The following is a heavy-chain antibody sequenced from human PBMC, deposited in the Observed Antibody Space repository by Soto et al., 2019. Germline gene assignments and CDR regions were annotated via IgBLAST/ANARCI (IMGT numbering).Heavy chain of an antibody. CDR3: AKRTYYYDSSGYYLTP. CDR2: ISGSGGST. Sequence: PGGSLRLSCAASGFTFSSYAMSWVRQAPGKGLEWVSAISGSGGSTYYADSVKGRFTISRDNSKNTLYLQMNSLRAEDTAVYYCAKRTYYYDSSGYYLTPWGQGTLVTVPS. CDR1: GFTFSSYA. J-gene: IGHJ5*02. V-gene: IGHV3-23*01. D-gene: IGHD3-22*01.